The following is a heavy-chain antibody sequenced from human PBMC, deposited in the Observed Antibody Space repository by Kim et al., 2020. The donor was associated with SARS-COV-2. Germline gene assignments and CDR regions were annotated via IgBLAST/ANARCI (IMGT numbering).Heavy chain of an antibody. CDR3: ARKYGDYNFDY. CDR2: IYYSGST. Sequence: SETLSLTCTVSGGSISSSSYYWGWILQPPGKGLEWIGNIYYSGSTYYNPSLQSRVTISVDTSKNQFSLKLSSVTAADTAVYYCARKYGDYNFDYWGQGILVSVSS. J-gene: IGHJ4*02. CDR1: GGSISSSSYY. V-gene: IGHV4-39*01. D-gene: IGHD4-17*01.